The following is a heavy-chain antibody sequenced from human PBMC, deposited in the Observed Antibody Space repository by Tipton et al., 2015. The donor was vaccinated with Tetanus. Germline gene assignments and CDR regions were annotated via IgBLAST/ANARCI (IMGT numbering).Heavy chain of an antibody. CDR1: GGSLRSYY. CDR2: IYFSGHT. Sequence: TLSLTCTVSGGSLRSYYWSWIRQSPGKGLEWLGYIYFSGHTKYNPSLQSRVTFSVDTSQNQVSLQLTSVTAADTAVYYCARHSGTYHAGYFEHWGQGTLVTVSS. CDR3: ARHSGTYHAGYFEH. V-gene: IGHV4-59*01. D-gene: IGHD1-26*01. J-gene: IGHJ1*01.